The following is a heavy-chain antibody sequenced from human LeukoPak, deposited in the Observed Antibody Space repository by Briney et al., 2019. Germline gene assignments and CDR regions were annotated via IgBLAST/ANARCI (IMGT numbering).Heavy chain of an antibody. CDR1: GDSVSSNSVT. J-gene: IGHJ5*02. V-gene: IGHV6-1*01. CDR2: TYYRSAWYN. Sequence: SQTLSLTCAISGDSVSSNSVTWNWIRQSPSRGLEWLGRTYYRSAWYNDYAVSVRGRITVNPDTSKNQFSLHLNPVTPEDTAVYYCARRLTQYDCFDPWGQGILVTVSS. D-gene: IGHD2-2*01. CDR3: ARRLTQYDCFDP.